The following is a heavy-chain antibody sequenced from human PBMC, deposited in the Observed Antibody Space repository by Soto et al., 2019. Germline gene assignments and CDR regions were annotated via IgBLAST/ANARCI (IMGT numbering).Heavy chain of an antibody. J-gene: IGHJ6*02. CDR1: GFTFSSYG. CDR3: AKSDYGDYGGYYYYYGMDV. CDR2: ISYDGSNK. Sequence: ESGGGVVQPGRSLRLSCAASGFTFSSYGMHWVRQAPGKGLEWVAVISYDGSNKYYADSVKGRFTISRDNSKNTLYLQMNSLRAEDTAVYYCAKSDYGDYGGYYYYYGMDVWGQGTTVTVSS. D-gene: IGHD4-17*01. V-gene: IGHV3-30*18.